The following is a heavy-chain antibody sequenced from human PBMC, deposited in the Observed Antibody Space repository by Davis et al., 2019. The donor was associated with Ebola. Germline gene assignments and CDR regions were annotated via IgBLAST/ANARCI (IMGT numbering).Heavy chain of an antibody. CDR3: AKGDTSTIFGVVDY. CDR2: ISSSSSYT. D-gene: IGHD3-3*01. CDR1: GFTFSDYY. V-gene: IGHV3-11*05. J-gene: IGHJ4*02. Sequence: GGSLRLSCAASGFTFSDYYMSWIRQAPGKGLEWVSYISSSSSYTNYADSVKGRFTISRDNSKNTLYLQMNSLRAEDTAVYYCAKGDTSTIFGVVDYWGQGTLVTVSS.